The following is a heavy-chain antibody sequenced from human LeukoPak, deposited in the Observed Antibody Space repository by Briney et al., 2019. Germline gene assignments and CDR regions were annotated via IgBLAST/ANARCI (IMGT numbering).Heavy chain of an antibody. J-gene: IGHJ4*02. CDR1: GFTLSSYW. V-gene: IGHV3-7*01. Sequence: PGGSLRLSCAASGFTLSSYWMSWVRQAPGKGLEWVANIKQDGSEKYYVDSVKGRFTISRDNAKNSLYLQMNSLRAEDTAVYYCAKDSGWILFDDWGQGTLVTVSS. CDR3: AKDSGWILFDD. CDR2: IKQDGSEK. D-gene: IGHD2-2*03.